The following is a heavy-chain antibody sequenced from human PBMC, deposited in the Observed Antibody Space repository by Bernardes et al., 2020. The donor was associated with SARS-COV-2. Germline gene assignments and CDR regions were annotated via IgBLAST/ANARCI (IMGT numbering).Heavy chain of an antibody. J-gene: IGHJ4*01. V-gene: IGHV3-30*02. CDR3: AKAGERASFFDY. CDR2: IPHDGSHQ. CDR1: GFTFSSYG. Sequence: WGSLRLSCAASGFTFSSYGMHWVRQAPGKGLQWVAAIPHDGSHQYYTDSVKGRFTISRDNSKNPLFLQMNSLRDEGTAVFYCAKAGERASFFDYWCHGALETVSS.